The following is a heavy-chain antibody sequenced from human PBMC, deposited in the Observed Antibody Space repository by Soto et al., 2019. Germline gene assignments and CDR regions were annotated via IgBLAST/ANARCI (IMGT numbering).Heavy chain of an antibody. CDR2: INPNSGGT. CDR3: ARALVAGYYYYGMDV. CDR1: GYTFTGYY. V-gene: IGHV1-2*02. D-gene: IGHD6-19*01. Sequence: ASVKVSCKASGYTFTGYYMHWVRQAPGQGLEWMGWINPNSGGTNYAQKFQGRVTMTRDTSISTAYMELSRLRSDDTAMYYCARALVAGYYYYGMDVWGQGTTVTVSS. J-gene: IGHJ6*02.